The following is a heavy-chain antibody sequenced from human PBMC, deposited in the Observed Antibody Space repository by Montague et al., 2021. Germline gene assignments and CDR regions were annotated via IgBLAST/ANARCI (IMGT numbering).Heavy chain of an antibody. Sequence: SETLSLTCTVSGASITSNIYYWGWTRQSPGKGLEWIVSINYSGNSFYQPSLKIRITMAAYTSKNQLSLKLSSVTAADTSIYYCARVFSSWYVGWFDPWGQGTLVTVSS. CDR3: ARVFSSWYVGWFDP. CDR2: INYSGNS. D-gene: IGHD6-13*01. CDR1: GASITSNIYY. J-gene: IGHJ5*02. V-gene: IGHV4-39*07.